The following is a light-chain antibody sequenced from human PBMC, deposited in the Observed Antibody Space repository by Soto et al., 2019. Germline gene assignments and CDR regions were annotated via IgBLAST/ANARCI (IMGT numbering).Light chain of an antibody. J-gene: IGLJ1*01. CDR2: EVS. CDR3: SSYAGSNNLGV. V-gene: IGLV2-8*01. Sequence: QSVLTQPPSASGSPGQSVTISCPGTSSDVGGYNYVSWYQQHPDKAPKLIIYEVSKRPSGVPDRFSGSKSGNTASLTVSGLQAEDEADYYCSSYAGSNNLGVFGTGTKVTV. CDR1: SSDVGGYNY.